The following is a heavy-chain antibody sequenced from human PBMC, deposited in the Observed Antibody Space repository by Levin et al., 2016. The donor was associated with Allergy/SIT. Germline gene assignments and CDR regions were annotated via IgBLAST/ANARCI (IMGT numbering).Heavy chain of an antibody. CDR2: SIPGDSDT. D-gene: IGHD5-24*01. J-gene: IGHJ5*02. V-gene: IGHV5-51*01. Sequence: VRQMPGKAWSGWGSSIPGDSDTRYSPSFQGQVTISADKSISTAYLQWSSLKASDTAMYYCARSPTVEDGYLFDPWGQGTLVTVSS. CDR3: ARSPTVEDGYLFDP.